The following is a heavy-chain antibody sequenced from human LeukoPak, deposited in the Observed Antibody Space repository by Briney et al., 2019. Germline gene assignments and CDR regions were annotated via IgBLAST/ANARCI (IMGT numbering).Heavy chain of an antibody. Sequence: GGSLRLSCAASGFTFSSYWMHWVRQAPGKGLVWVSRINHDGSSTNYADSVKGRFTISRDNAKNTLHLQMNSLRAEDTAVYYCVRDWGYDSSGYWQKYFDSWGQGTLVTVSS. J-gene: IGHJ4*02. CDR1: GFTFSSYW. D-gene: IGHD3-22*01. V-gene: IGHV3-74*01. CDR2: INHDGSST. CDR3: VRDWGYDSSGYWQKYFDS.